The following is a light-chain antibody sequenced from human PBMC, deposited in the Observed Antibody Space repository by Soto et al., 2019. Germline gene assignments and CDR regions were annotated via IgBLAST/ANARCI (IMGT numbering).Light chain of an antibody. CDR2: DVT. Sequence: QSALTQPASVSGSPGQSITISCTGTSSDVGRYKLVSWYQQHPGKAPKLMIYDVTNRPSGVSNRFSGSKSGNTASLTISGLQAEDEAVYYCSSYTTSTTLIFGGGTKVTVL. J-gene: IGLJ2*01. CDR3: SSYTTSTTLI. CDR1: SSDVGRYKL. V-gene: IGLV2-14*03.